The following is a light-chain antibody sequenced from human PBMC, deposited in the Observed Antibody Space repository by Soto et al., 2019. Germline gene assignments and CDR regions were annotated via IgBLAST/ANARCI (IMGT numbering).Light chain of an antibody. V-gene: IGKV3-11*01. CDR3: QQRHMWPIT. CDR2: DAS. J-gene: IGKJ5*01. CDR1: QSFRGL. Sequence: LTQSPVRLSLSQGERATSSVRASQSFRGLLAWYQQKPGQAPRLLIYDASNRATGITPRFSGSGSGTDFTLTISSLEPEDSAVYYCQQRHMWPITFGQGTRLDIK.